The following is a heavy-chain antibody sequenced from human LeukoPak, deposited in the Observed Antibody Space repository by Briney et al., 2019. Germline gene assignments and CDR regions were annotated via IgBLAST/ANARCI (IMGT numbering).Heavy chain of an antibody. J-gene: IGHJ3*02. CDR3: ARDQSVRLLQTSSTYFKHVFAI. CDR2: ISAYNGNT. D-gene: IGHD6-13*01. V-gene: IGHV1-18*01. Sequence: ASVKVSCKTSGYTFTNYGISWVRRAPGLGLEWMVWISAYNGNTNYAQKVQGRVTMTTDTSTSTAYMELRSLRFDDTAVYYCARDQSVRLLQTSSTYFKHVFAIWGQGSMVTVSS. CDR1: GYTFTNYG.